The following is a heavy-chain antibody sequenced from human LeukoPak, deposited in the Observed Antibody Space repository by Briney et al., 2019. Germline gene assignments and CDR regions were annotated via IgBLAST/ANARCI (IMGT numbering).Heavy chain of an antibody. CDR1: GFTFSSYR. CDR2: ISGSSSYI. Sequence: KPGGSLRLSCAASGFTFSSYRMNWVRQAPGKGLEWVSSISGSSSYIFYADSVKGRFTISRDNAKNSLYLQMNSLRAEDTAVYFCARDRIIYGDYGDAFDIWGQGTMVTVSS. J-gene: IGHJ3*02. D-gene: IGHD4-17*01. V-gene: IGHV3-21*01. CDR3: ARDRIIYGDYGDAFDI.